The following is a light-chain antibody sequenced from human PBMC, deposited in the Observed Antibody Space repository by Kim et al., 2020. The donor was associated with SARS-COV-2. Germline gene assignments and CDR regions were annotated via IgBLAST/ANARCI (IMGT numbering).Light chain of an antibody. Sequence: DTLMTQSPGTLSVYPGERATLSCRASQSISINLAWYQQKPGQAPRLLIYGASTRATGVPARFSGSGSGTEFTLTVSSLQSEDFAVYYCQQYNKWPTFGGRTKGDI. CDR3: QQYNKWPT. J-gene: IGKJ4*01. V-gene: IGKV3-15*01. CDR2: GAS. CDR1: QSISIN.